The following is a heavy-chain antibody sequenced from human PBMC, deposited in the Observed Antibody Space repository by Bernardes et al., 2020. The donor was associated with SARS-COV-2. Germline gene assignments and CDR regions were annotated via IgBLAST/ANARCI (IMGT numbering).Heavy chain of an antibody. CDR2: IWYDGSNK. CDR1: GFTFSSYG. J-gene: IGHJ6*02. V-gene: IGHV3-33*01. CDR3: ARDRSVGASTVGGYYYGMDV. Sequence: GGSLRLSCAASGFTFSSYGMHWVRQAPGKGLEWVAVIWYDGSNKYYADSVKGRFTISRDNSKNTLYLQMNSLRAEDTAVYYCARDRSVGASTVGGYYYGMDVWGRGTTVTVSS. D-gene: IGHD1-26*01.